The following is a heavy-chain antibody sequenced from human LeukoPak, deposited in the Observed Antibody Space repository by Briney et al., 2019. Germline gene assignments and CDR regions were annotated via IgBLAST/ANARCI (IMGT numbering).Heavy chain of an antibody. CDR1: GYTFTSYY. Sequence: GASVKVSCKASGYTFTSYYMHWVRRAPGQGLEWMGIINPSGGSTSYAQKFQGRVTTTRDTSTSTVYMELSSLRSEDTAVYYCARVRVRGSSIAALPGYWGQGTLVTVSS. V-gene: IGHV1-46*01. J-gene: IGHJ4*02. D-gene: IGHD6-6*01. CDR2: INPSGGST. CDR3: ARVRVRGSSIAALPGY.